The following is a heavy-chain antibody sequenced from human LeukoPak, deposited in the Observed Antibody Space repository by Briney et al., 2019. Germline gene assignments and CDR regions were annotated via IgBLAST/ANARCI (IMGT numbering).Heavy chain of an antibody. CDR2: ISAYNGNT. D-gene: IGHD2-2*02. Sequence: ASVKVSCKASGYTFTSYGISWVRQAPGQGLEWMGWISAYNGNTNYAQKLQGRVTMTTDISTSTAYMELRSLRSDDTAVYYCAREGYCSSTSCYTFDYWGQGTLVTVSS. J-gene: IGHJ4*02. V-gene: IGHV1-18*01. CDR1: GYTFTSYG. CDR3: AREGYCSSTSCYTFDY.